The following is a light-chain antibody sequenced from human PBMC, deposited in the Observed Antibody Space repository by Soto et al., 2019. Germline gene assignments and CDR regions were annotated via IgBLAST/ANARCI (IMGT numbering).Light chain of an antibody. CDR1: QSVSSSY. CDR2: GAS. V-gene: IGKV3-20*01. J-gene: IGKJ1*01. CDR3: LHHGSSLWT. Sequence: EIVFTQSPGTPSLSPGERATLSCRASQSVSSSYLAWYQQKPGQAPRLLIYGASSRATGIPDRFSGSGSGTDFTLTISRLEPEDFAMYYCLHHGSSLWTFGQGTKVDIK.